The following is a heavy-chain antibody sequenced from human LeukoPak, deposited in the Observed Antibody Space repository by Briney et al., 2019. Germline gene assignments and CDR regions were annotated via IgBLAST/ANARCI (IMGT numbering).Heavy chain of an antibody. D-gene: IGHD3-22*01. CDR1: GFTFDDYA. V-gene: IGHV3-9*01. CDR2: ISWNSGSI. Sequence: GGSLRLSCAASGFTFDDYAMHWVRQAPGKGLEWVSGISWNSGSIGYADSVKGRFTISRDNAKNSLYLQMNSLRAEDTALYYCAKGGYYSPYYSDYWGQGTLVNVSS. J-gene: IGHJ4*02. CDR3: AKGGYYSPYYSDY.